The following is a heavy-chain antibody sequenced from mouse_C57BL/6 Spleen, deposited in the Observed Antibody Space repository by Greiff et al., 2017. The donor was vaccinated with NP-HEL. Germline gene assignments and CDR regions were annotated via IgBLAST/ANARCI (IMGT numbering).Heavy chain of an antibody. D-gene: IGHD2-4*01. J-gene: IGHJ4*01. Sequence: EVHLVESEGGLVQPGSSMKLSCTASGFTFSDYYMAWVRQVPEKGLEWVANINYDGSSTYYLDSLKSRFIISRDNAKNILYLQMSSLKSEDTATYYCARDRDYDGLWYAMDYWGQGTSVTVSS. CDR2: INYDGSST. V-gene: IGHV5-16*01. CDR3: ARDRDYDGLWYAMDY. CDR1: GFTFSDYY.